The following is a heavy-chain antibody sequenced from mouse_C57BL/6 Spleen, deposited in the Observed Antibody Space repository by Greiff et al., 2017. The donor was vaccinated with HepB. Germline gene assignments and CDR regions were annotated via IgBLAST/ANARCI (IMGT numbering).Heavy chain of an antibody. Sequence: VQLQQPGAELVKPGASVKVSCKASGYTFTSYWMHWVKQRPGQGLEWIGRIHPSDSDTNYNQKFKGKATLTVDKSSSTAYMHLSSLTSEDSAVYYCAIYDGYYRWYFDVWGTGTTVTVSS. V-gene: IGHV1-74*01. CDR3: AIYDGYYRWYFDV. J-gene: IGHJ1*03. CDR1: GYTFTSYW. CDR2: IHPSDSDT. D-gene: IGHD2-3*01.